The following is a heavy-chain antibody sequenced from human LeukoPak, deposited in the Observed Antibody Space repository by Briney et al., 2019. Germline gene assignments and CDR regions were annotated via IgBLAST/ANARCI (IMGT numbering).Heavy chain of an antibody. CDR2: IYYSGST. CDR1: GGSISIYY. CDR3: ARSYSGSYSWFDP. D-gene: IGHD1-26*01. V-gene: IGHV4-59*08. Sequence: SETLSLTCTVSGGSISIYYRSWIRQPPGKGLEWIGYIYYSGSTNYNPSLKSRVTISVDTSKNQFSLKLSSVTAADTAVYYCARSYSGSYSWFDPWGQGTLVTVSS. J-gene: IGHJ5*02.